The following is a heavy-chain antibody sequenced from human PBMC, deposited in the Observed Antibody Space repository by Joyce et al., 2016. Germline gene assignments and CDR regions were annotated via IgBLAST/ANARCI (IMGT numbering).Heavy chain of an antibody. D-gene: IGHD6-19*01. CDR1: GGSISNTDYY. CDR2: LYNTCET. CDR3: ARREQRSGWLHWYFDL. V-gene: IGHV4-39*01. J-gene: IGHJ2*01. Sequence: QLQLLESGPGLVKPSETLSLTCTVSGGSISNTDYYWGWIRRSPGKGLEWIGSLYNTCETSHKLSHKHRVTIATDTSKNQFSMKLSNVTVADTAVYFCARREQRSGWLHWYFDLWGRGTLVTVSS.